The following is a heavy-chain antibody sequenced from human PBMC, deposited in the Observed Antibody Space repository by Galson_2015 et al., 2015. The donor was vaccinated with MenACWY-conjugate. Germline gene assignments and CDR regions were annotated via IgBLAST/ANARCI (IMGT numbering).Heavy chain of an antibody. CDR1: GFIFNTYW. CDR2: ITPGGSST. V-gene: IGHV3-74*01. CDR3: AKTRGASFYFDS. Sequence: SLRLCCAASGFIFNTYWMHWVRQAPGKGLVWVSRITPGGSSTTYADSVKDRFTIPRDNAKNTLYLQMNSLRPEGTAMFYCAKTRGASFYFDSWGQGTLVTVSS. D-gene: IGHD1-26*01. J-gene: IGHJ4*02.